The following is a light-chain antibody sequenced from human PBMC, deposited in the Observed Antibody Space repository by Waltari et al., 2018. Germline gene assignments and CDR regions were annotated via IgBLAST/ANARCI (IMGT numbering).Light chain of an antibody. CDR1: SSDVGGYNY. J-gene: IGLJ1*01. CDR3: SSYTSSNTLG. V-gene: IGLV2-14*03. Sequence: QSALTQPASVSGSPGQSITISCTGTSSDVGGYNYVSWYQQHPGKAPTLMIYDVSNRPSGVSNRFSGSKSGNTASLTISGLQAEDAADYYCSSYTSSNTLGFGTGTKVTVL. CDR2: DVS.